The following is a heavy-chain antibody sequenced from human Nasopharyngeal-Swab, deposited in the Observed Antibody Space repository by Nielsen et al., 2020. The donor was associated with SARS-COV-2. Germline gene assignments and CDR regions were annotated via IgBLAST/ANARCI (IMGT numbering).Heavy chain of an antibody. CDR3: AREGSKRGGAFDI. J-gene: IGHJ3*02. CDR2: ISYDGHTK. CDR1: GFTFSGYA. Sequence: GGSLRLSCAASGFTFSGYAVHWVRQAPGKGLEWVAVISYDGHTKFYADPVKGRFTIPRDEPKDTVYLEMNSLRVDDTAIYYCAREGSKRGGAFDIWGQGTMVTVSS. V-gene: IGHV3-30-3*01. D-gene: IGHD1-26*01.